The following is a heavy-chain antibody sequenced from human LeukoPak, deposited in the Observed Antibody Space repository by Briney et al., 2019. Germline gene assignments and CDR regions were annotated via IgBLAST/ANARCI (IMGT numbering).Heavy chain of an antibody. J-gene: IGHJ4*02. CDR3: ARGARYCSSTSCYEGYVDY. CDR2: IYYSGST. D-gene: IGHD2-2*01. Sequence: PSETLSLTCTVSGGSISSSSYYWGWIRQPPGKGLEWIGSIYYSGSTYYNPSLESRVTISVDTSKNQFSLKLSSVTAADTAVYYCARGARYCSSTSCYEGYVDYWGQGTLVTVSS. V-gene: IGHV4-39*07. CDR1: GGSISSSSYY.